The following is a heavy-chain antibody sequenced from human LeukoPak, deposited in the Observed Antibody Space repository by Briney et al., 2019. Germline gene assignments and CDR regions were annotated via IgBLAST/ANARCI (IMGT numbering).Heavy chain of an antibody. CDR2: IKQDGSEK. J-gene: IGHJ4*02. V-gene: IGHV3-7*01. CDR1: GFSFSSYS. Sequence: PGGSLRLSCAASGFSFSSYSMSWVRQAPGKGLEWVANIKQDGSEKYYVDSVKGRFTISRDNAKNSLYLQMNSLRAEDTAVYYCARDSDYSSSSYLMFGYWGQGTLVTVSS. D-gene: IGHD6-6*01. CDR3: ARDSDYSSSSYLMFGY.